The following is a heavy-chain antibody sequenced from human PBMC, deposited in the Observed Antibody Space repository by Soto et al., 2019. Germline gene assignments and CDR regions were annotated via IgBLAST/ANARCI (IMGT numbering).Heavy chain of an antibody. Sequence: GGSLRLSCAASGFTFSSYAMHWVRQAPGKGLEYVSAISSNGGSTYYANSVKGRFTISRDNSKNTLYLQMGSLRAEDMAVYYCAREAQAYYYYYYMDVWGKGTTVTVSS. CDR1: GFTFSSYA. CDR2: ISSNGGST. CDR3: AREAQAYYYYYYMDV. V-gene: IGHV3-64*01. J-gene: IGHJ6*03.